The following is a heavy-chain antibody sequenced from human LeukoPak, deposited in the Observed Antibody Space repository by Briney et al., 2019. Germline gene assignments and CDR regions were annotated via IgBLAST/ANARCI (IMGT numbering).Heavy chain of an antibody. J-gene: IGHJ2*01. Sequence: PGGSLRLSRAASGFTFDDYGMSWVRQAPGKGLEWLSLISGNGDNTDYAESVKGRFTVSRDNSRNSLYLQMSGLRVEDTALFYCAKDGYKAAGYFDLWGRGTLVTVSS. CDR1: GFTFDDYG. V-gene: IGHV3-43*02. D-gene: IGHD6-13*01. CDR2: ISGNGDNT. CDR3: AKDGYKAAGYFDL.